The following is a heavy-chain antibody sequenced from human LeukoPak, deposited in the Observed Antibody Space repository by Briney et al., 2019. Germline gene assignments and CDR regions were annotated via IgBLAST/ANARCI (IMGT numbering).Heavy chain of an antibody. CDR2: IYYSGST. D-gene: IGHD4-17*01. Sequence: PSETLSLTCTVSGGSISSYYWSWIRQPPGKGLEWIGYIYYSGSTNYNPSLKSRVTISVDTSKNQFSLKLSSVTAADTAVYYCATDYGDYPDAFDIWGQGTMVTVSS. CDR3: ATDYGDYPDAFDI. V-gene: IGHV4-59*01. J-gene: IGHJ3*02. CDR1: GGSISSYY.